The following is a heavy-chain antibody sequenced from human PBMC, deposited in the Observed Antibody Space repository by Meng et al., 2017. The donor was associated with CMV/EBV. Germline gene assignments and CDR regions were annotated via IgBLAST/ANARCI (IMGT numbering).Heavy chain of an antibody. Sequence: SVKVSCKASGGTFSSYAISWVRQAPGQGLEWMGGIIPIFGTANYAQKFQGRVTITTDESTSTAYMELSSLRSEDMAVYYCARALNYYDSRRLGYWFDPWGQGTLVTVSS. CDR1: GGTFSSYA. CDR2: IIPIFGTA. D-gene: IGHD3-22*01. J-gene: IGHJ5*02. V-gene: IGHV1-69*05. CDR3: ARALNYYDSRRLGYWFDP.